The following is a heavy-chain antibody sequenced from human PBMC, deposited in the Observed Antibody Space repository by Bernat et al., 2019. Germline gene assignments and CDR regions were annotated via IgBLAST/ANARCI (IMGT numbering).Heavy chain of an antibody. CDR3: ARGGPADPEEVADAFDS. CDR2: INCDGSST. Sequence: EVQLVESGGGLVQPGGSLRLSCAASGFTFSSYWMHWVRQAPGKGLVWVSRINCDGSSTNYADSVKGRFTISRDNAKNTLYLQMNSLRAEDTAVYYCARGGPADPEEVADAFDSWGQGTMVTVSS. D-gene: IGHD1-14*01. V-gene: IGHV3-74*01. J-gene: IGHJ3*02. CDR1: GFTFSSYW.